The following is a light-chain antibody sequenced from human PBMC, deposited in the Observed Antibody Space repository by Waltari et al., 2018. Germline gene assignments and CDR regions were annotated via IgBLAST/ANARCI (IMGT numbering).Light chain of an antibody. CDR2: NAS. CDR1: QNVTNN. CDR3: QVRTSWLWT. Sequence: EIVVTQSPAPLSLSPGERVTPSCRASQNVTNNFAWFQQRPGQAPRLLIYNASTRATDIPARFSGSGSGTEFTLTINSLQSEDLAIYYCQVRTSWLWTFGQGTKV. J-gene: IGKJ1*01. V-gene: IGKV3-15*01.